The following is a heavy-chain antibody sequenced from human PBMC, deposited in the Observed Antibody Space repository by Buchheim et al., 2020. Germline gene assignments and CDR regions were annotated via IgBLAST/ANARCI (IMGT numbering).Heavy chain of an antibody. D-gene: IGHD3-3*01. CDR1: GFTFSSYW. CDR2: IKEDGSGK. Sequence: EVQLVESGGGLVQPGGSLRLSCAASGFTFSSYWMSWVRQAPGKGLEWVANIKEDGSGKYYVDSVKGRFTISKDNAKNSLYLQVNSLRAEDTAVYYCTRAYYDVWSGYYIDYWGQGTL. J-gene: IGHJ4*02. V-gene: IGHV3-7*01. CDR3: TRAYYDVWSGYYIDY.